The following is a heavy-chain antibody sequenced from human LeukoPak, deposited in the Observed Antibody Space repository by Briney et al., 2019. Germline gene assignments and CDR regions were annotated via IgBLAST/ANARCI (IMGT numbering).Heavy chain of an antibody. CDR3: ARTSGELSDAFDI. CDR2: IIPIFGTA. Sequence: SVKVSCKASGGTFSSYAISWVRQAPGQGLEWMGGIIPIFGTANYAQKFQGRVTITTDESTSTAYMELSSLRSEDTAVYYCARTSGELSDAFDIWGQGTMVTVSS. CDR1: GGTFSSYA. J-gene: IGHJ3*02. V-gene: IGHV1-69*05. D-gene: IGHD3-16*01.